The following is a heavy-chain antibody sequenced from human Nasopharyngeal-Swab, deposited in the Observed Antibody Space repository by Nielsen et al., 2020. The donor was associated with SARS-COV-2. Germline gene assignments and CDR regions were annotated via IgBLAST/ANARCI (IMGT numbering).Heavy chain of an antibody. CDR1: GFTFSSYA. V-gene: IGHV3-7*01. CDR2: IKQDGSET. J-gene: IGHJ4*02. Sequence: GGSLRLSCAASGFTFSSYAMSWVRQAPGKGLEWVANIKQDGSETYYVDSVKGRFTISRDNAKNSLYLQMNSLRAEDTAVFYCVRLSIAAAGVDFWGQGTLVTVSS. CDR3: VRLSIAAAGVDF. D-gene: IGHD6-13*01.